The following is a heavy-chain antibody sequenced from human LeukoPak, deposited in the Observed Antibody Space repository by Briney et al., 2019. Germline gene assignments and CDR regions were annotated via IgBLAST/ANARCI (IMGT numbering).Heavy chain of an antibody. Sequence: GGSLRLSCAASGFNFDNYAMSWVRQPPGKGLEWVSGINWNAGSTGYADSVKGRFTISRDNARNSLYLQMNSLRAEDTAFYYCARRGVVVYALDIWGQGTLVTVSS. CDR3: ARRGVVVYALDI. CDR2: INWNAGST. J-gene: IGHJ4*02. V-gene: IGHV3-20*04. CDR1: GFNFDNYA. D-gene: IGHD2-8*02.